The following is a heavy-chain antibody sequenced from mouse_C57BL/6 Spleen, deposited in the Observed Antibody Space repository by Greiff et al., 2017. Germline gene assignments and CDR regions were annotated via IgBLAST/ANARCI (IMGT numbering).Heavy chain of an antibody. J-gene: IGHJ4*01. V-gene: IGHV1-50*01. Sequence: QVQLQQPGAELVKPGASVKLSCKASGYTFTSYWMQWVKQRPGQGLEWIGEIDPSDSYTNYNQKFKGKATLTVDTSSSTAYLQLSSLTTEDSAVYYCARVITVGATGPYAMDYWGQGTSVTVSS. CDR1: GYTFTSYW. CDR2: IDPSDSYT. CDR3: ARVITVGATGPYAMDY. D-gene: IGHD1-1*01.